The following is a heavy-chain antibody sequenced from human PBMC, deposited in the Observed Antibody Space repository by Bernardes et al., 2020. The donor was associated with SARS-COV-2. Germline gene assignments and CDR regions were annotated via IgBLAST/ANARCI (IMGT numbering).Heavy chain of an antibody. CDR3: ARRSNDFWSGSYTPSNWFDP. V-gene: IGHV4-39*01. CDR2: IYYSGST. CDR1: GGSISSSSYY. Sequence: SETLSLTCTVSGGSISSSSYYWGWIRQPPGKGLEWIGSIYYSGSTYYNPSLKSRVTISVDTSKNQFSLKLSSVTAADTAVYYCARRSNDFWSGSYTPSNWFDPWGQGTLVTVSS. D-gene: IGHD3-3*01. J-gene: IGHJ5*02.